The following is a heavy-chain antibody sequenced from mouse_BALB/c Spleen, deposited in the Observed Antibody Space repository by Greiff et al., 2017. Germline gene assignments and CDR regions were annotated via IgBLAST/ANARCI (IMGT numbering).Heavy chain of an antibody. V-gene: IGHV1-82*01. CDR3: ARGMITTEGSAYYAMDY. CDR1: GYAFSSSW. Sequence: VQLQQSGPELVKPGASVKISCKASGYAFSSSWMNWVKQRPGQGLEWIGRIYPGDGDTNYNGKFKGKATLTADKSSSTAYMQLSSLTSVDSAVYFWARGMITTEGSAYYAMDYWGQGTSVTVSS. J-gene: IGHJ4*01. D-gene: IGHD2-4*01. CDR2: IYPGDGDT.